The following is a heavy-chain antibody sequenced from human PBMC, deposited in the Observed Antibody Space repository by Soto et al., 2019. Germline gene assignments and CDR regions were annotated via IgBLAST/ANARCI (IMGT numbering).Heavy chain of an antibody. Sequence: SVKVSCKASGGTFSSYAISWVRQAPGQGLEWMGGIIPIFGTANYAQKFQGRVTITADESTSTAYMELSSLRSEDTAVYYCAREYRATVTTWDYFDYWAQGTLVPVSS. CDR1: GGTFSSYA. D-gene: IGHD4-17*01. J-gene: IGHJ4*02. CDR2: IIPIFGTA. CDR3: AREYRATVTTWDYFDY. V-gene: IGHV1-69*13.